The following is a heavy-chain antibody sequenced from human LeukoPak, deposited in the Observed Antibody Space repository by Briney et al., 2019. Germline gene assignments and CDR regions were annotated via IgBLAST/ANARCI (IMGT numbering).Heavy chain of an antibody. J-gene: IGHJ6*03. CDR3: VRGPYYQFWSGYSGLNYYYMDV. V-gene: IGHV4-34*01. CDR1: GGPFSGYY. Sequence: PSETLSLTCAVYGGPFSGYYWSWIRHPPGKGLVCIGEINHSGSTNYNPSLESRVTISVETSKNQFSLKQSTLSAADTGVYYCVRGPYYQFWSGYSGLNYYYMDVWGKGTTVTVSS. CDR2: INHSGST. D-gene: IGHD3-3*01.